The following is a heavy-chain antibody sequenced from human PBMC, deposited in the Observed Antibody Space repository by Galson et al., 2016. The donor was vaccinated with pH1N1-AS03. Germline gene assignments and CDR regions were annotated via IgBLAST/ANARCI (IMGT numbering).Heavy chain of an antibody. CDR3: ARENWSVEY. D-gene: IGHD1-1*01. V-gene: IGHV3-7*03. CDR2: IKTDGGDK. Sequence: SLRLSCAASGFTFTSYWMTWVRQAPGKGLEWVANIKTDGGDKNYVDSVKGRFIISRDNAKNSLYLQMNSLRAEDTAVYYCARENWSVEYWGQGTLVIVSS. J-gene: IGHJ4*02. CDR1: GFTFTSYW.